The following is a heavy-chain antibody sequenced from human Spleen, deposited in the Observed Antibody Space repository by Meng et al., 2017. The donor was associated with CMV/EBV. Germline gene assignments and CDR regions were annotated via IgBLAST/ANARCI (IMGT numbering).Heavy chain of an antibody. D-gene: IGHD2-2*02. CDR1: GFTFSSYS. Sequence: GESLKISCAASGFTFSSYSMNWVRQAPGKGLEWVSYISSSSNTIYYADSVKGRFTISRDNAKNSLYLQMNSLRPEDTAVYYCARDILGDCSTTSCYRVWVGYYGMDVWGQGTTVTVSS. J-gene: IGHJ6*02. V-gene: IGHV3-48*04. CDR2: ISSSSNTI. CDR3: ARDILGDCSTTSCYRVWVGYYGMDV.